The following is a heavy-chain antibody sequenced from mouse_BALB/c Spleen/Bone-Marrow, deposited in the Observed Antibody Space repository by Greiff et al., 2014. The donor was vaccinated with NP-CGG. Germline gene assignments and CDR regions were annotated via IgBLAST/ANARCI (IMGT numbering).Heavy chain of an antibody. CDR3: TREGYYGSSYVDY. Sequence: QLQQSGAELVRPGASVKLSCKASGYTFTSYWINWVKQRPGQGLEWIGNIYPSDSYTNYNQKFKDKATLTVDKSSSTAYMQLSSPTSEDSAVYYCTREGYYGSSYVDYWGQGTTLTVSS. V-gene: IGHV1-69*02. D-gene: IGHD1-1*01. CDR1: GYTFTSYW. CDR2: IYPSDSYT. J-gene: IGHJ2*01.